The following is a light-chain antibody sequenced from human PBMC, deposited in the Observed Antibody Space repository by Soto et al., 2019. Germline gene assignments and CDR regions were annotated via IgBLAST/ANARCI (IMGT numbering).Light chain of an antibody. V-gene: IGKV1-5*03. CDR2: KTS. J-gene: IGKJ2*01. Sequence: DIQMTQSPSTLSASVGDRVTITCRASQTIDTWLAWYQQKPGKAPKLLIYKTSTLESGVPSRFSGSGSGTEFTLTISSLQPDDFAIYYCQQYDSDLYTFGQGTKLEIK. CDR3: QQYDSDLYT. CDR1: QTIDTW.